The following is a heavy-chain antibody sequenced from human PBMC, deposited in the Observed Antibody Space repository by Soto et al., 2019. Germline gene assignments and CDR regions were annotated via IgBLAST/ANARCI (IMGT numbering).Heavy chain of an antibody. J-gene: IGHJ6*03. V-gene: IGHV5-51*01. D-gene: IGHD3-16*01. CDR3: ARKPMGGISDYYYFRDV. Sequence: ESLKISCKGSGYSFTTYWIGWVRQMPGKGLEWMGIIYPDDSDTRYSPSFQGQVTFSADKSISTAYLQWSSLKASDTAMYYCARKPMGGISDYYYFRDVWAKGPRSPSP. CDR1: GYSFTTYW. CDR2: IYPDDSDT.